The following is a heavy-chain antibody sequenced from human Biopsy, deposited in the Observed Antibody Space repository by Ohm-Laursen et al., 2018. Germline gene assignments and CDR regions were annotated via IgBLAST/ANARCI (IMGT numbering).Heavy chain of an antibody. CDR3: AKGYTDYSDSSGFSYYFRY. D-gene: IGHD3-22*01. V-gene: IGHV4-4*07. CDR2: IFTSGST. J-gene: IGHJ4*02. Sequence: GTLSLTCAVSGASISDYYCVWIRQPAGKGLEWIGLIFTSGSTTYNPSLRSRVTMSVDTSKNQFTLKLSSVTAADTAIYYCAKGYTDYSDSSGFSYYFRYWGQGTLVTVSS. CDR1: GASISDYY.